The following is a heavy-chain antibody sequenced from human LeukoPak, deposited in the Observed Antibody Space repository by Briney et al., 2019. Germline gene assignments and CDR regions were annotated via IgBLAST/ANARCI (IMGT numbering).Heavy chain of an antibody. Sequence: SETLSLTCAVSGYTISSGYYWGWIRQPPGKGLEWIGSIYHSGSTYYNPSLKSRVTISVDTSKNQFSLKLSSVTAADTAVYCCARLSPVGATWGQGTLVTVSS. CDR1: GYTISSGYY. J-gene: IGHJ4*02. V-gene: IGHV4-38-2*01. D-gene: IGHD1-26*01. CDR2: IYHSGST. CDR3: ARLSPVGAT.